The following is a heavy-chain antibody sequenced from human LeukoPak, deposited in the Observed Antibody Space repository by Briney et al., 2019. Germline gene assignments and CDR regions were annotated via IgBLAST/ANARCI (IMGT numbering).Heavy chain of an antibody. Sequence: GGSLRLSCAASGFTFSSYGMYWVRQAPGKGLEWVAFIRYDGSNKYYADSVKGRFTISRDNSKNTLYLQMNSLRAEDTAVYYCAKDLPRNADIVATIPHAFDYWGQGTLVTVSS. V-gene: IGHV3-30*02. D-gene: IGHD5-12*01. CDR1: GFTFSSYG. CDR2: IRYDGSNK. CDR3: AKDLPRNADIVATIPHAFDY. J-gene: IGHJ4*02.